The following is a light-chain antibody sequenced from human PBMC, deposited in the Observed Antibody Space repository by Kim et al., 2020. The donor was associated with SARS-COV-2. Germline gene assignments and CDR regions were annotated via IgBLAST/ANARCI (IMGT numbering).Light chain of an antibody. V-gene: IGKV1-16*01. CDR2: RAS. CDR3: QQYEAYPLT. CDR1: QDIRYN. J-gene: IGKJ4*01. Sequence: DIQMTQSPSSLSASVGDRITITCRASQDIRYNLAWFQQKPGKAPKSLISRASSLESGVPSRFSGSGSGTDFTLTISSLQPEDFASYYCQQYEAYPLTFGGGTKVEIK.